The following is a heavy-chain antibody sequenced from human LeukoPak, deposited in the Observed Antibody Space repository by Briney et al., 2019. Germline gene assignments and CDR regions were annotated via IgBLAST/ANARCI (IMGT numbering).Heavy chain of an antibody. Sequence: ASVKVSCKASGYTITGYYMHWVRQAPGQGLEWMGWINPNSGGTNYAQKFQGRVTMTRDTSISTAYMELSRLRSDDTAVYYCASALYSSSSEPYFDYWGQGTLVTVSS. J-gene: IGHJ4*02. V-gene: IGHV1-2*02. CDR3: ASALYSSSSEPYFDY. CDR2: INPNSGGT. CDR1: GYTITGYY. D-gene: IGHD6-6*01.